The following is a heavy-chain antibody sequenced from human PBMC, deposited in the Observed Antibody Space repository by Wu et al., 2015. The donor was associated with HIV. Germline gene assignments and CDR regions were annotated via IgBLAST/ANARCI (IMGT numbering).Heavy chain of an antibody. CDR2: INPSGGST. D-gene: IGHD6-19*01. V-gene: IGHV1-46*01. J-gene: IGHJ4*02. CDR3: ARALYPYSSGWPLVY. CDR1: GYTFTSYY. Sequence: QVQLVQSGAEVKKPGASVKVSCKASGYTFTSYYMHWVRQAPGQGLEWMGIINPSGGSTSYAQKFQGRVTITTDESTSTAYMELSSLRSEDTAVYYCARALYPYSSGWPLVYWGQGTLVTVSS.